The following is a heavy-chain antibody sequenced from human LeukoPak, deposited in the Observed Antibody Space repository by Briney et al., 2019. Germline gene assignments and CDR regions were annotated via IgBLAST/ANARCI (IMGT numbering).Heavy chain of an antibody. CDR3: ARNRPDGYSGSYYFDY. D-gene: IGHD1-26*01. CDR1: GGSISSYY. J-gene: IGHJ4*02. V-gene: IGHV4-59*01. Sequence: SETLSLTCTVSGGSISSYYWSWIRQPPGKGLEWIGYIYYSGSTNYNPSPKSRVTISVDTSKNQFSLKLSSVTAADTAVYYCARNRPDGYSGSYYFDYWGQGTLVTVSS. CDR2: IYYSGST.